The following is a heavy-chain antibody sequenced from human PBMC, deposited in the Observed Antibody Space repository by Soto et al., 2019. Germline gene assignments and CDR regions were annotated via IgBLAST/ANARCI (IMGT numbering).Heavy chain of an antibody. CDR2: ISSRGSSI. Sequence: QVQLVESGGDLVEPGRSLRLSCAVSGFTFNDYYMSWIRQAPGKGLEWVSYISSRGSSIYYADSVKGRFTISRDNARDSLYLQMNSLRAEDTAVYYCARGGPFANYYNYGMDVWGQGTTVTVSS. V-gene: IGHV3-11*01. CDR1: GFTFNDYY. J-gene: IGHJ6*02. CDR3: ARGGPFANYYNYGMDV.